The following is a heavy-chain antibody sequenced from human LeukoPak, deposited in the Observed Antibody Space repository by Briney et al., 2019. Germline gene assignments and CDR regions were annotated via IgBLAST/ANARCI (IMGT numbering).Heavy chain of an antibody. V-gene: IGHV4-34*01. J-gene: IGHJ4*02. CDR1: GGSFSGYY. CDR2: IYYSGST. Sequence: SETLSLTCAVYGGSFSGYYWSWIRQPPGKGLEWIGSIYYSGSTYYNPSLKSRVTISVDTSKNQFSLKLSSVTAADTAVYYCARGTVSGYTDYWGQGTLVTVSS. CDR3: ARGTVSGYTDY. D-gene: IGHD5-12*01.